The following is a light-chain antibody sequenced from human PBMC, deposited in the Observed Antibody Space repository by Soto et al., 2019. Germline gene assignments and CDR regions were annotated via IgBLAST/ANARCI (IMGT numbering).Light chain of an antibody. Sequence: QSVLTQPPSVSGAPGQRVTISCTGGNSNIGAGYDVHWYQQLPGTAPKLLIYSNNQRPSGVPDRFSGSKSGTSASLAISGLRSEDEADYYCAAWDDSLSGSYVFGTGTKVTAL. J-gene: IGLJ1*01. V-gene: IGLV1-47*02. CDR1: NSNIGAGYD. CDR3: AAWDDSLSGSYV. CDR2: SNN.